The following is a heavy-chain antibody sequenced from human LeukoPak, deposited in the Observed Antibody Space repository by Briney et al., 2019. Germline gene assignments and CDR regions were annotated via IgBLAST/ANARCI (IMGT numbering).Heavy chain of an antibody. CDR1: GGSISSSSYY. J-gene: IGHJ4*02. V-gene: IGHV4-39*07. CDR2: IYYTGST. Sequence: SETLSLTCTVSGGSISSSSYYWGWIRQPPGKGLEWIGSIYYTGSTYYNPSLKSRVTISVDTSKNQFSLKLSSVTAADTAVYYCARDAYGDYGALGYWGQGTLVTVSS. CDR3: ARDAYGDYGALGY. D-gene: IGHD4-17*01.